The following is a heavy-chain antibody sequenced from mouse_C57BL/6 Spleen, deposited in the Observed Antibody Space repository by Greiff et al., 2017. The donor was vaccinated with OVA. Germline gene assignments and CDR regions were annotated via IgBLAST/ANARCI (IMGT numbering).Heavy chain of an antibody. D-gene: IGHD1-1*01. Sequence: QVQLKQPGAELVMPGASVKLSCKASGYTFTSYWMHWVKQRPGQGLEWIGEIDPSDSYTNYNQKFKGKSTLTVDKSSSTAYMQLSSLTSEDSAVYYCARRHYYGSSRYAMDYWGQGTSVTVSS. CDR3: ARRHYYGSSRYAMDY. J-gene: IGHJ4*01. CDR1: GYTFTSYW. V-gene: IGHV1-69*01. CDR2: IDPSDSYT.